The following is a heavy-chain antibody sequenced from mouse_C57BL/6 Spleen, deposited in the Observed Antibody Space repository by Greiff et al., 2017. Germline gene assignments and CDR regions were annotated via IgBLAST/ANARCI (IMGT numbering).Heavy chain of an antibody. V-gene: IGHV1-61*01. CDR1: GYTFTSYW. J-gene: IGHJ2*01. D-gene: IGHD1-1*01. Sequence: VQLQQPGAELVRPGSSVKLSCKASGYTFTSYWMDWVKQRPGQGLEWIGNIYPSDSETHYNQKFKDKATLTVDKSSSTAYMQLSSLTSEDSAVYYCARFPSITTVVAKDYFDYWGQGTTLTVSS. CDR2: IYPSDSET. CDR3: ARFPSITTVVAKDYFDY.